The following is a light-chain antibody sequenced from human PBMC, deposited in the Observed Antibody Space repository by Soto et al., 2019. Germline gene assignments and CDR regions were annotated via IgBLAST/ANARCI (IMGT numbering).Light chain of an antibody. Sequence: EIVMTQSPATLSVSPGERATLSCRASQSVSSNLAWYQQKPGQAPRLLIYGASTRATGIPAKFSGGGSGTEFTLTISSLQSEDFAVYYCQQYSKWPLTFGPGTKVDI. CDR3: QQYSKWPLT. J-gene: IGKJ3*01. CDR2: GAS. CDR1: QSVSSN. V-gene: IGKV3-15*01.